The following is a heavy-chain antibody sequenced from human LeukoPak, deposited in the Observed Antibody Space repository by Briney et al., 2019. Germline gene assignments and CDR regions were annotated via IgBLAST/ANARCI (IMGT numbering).Heavy chain of an antibody. Sequence: GGSLRLSCAASGFTFSSYAMSWVRRAPGKGLEWVSAISGSGGSTYYADSVKGRFTISRDNSKNTLYLQMNSLRAEDTAVYYCAKDALVTIFGVVTGDAFDIWGQGTMVTVSS. V-gene: IGHV3-23*01. CDR2: ISGSGGST. D-gene: IGHD3-3*01. J-gene: IGHJ3*02. CDR1: GFTFSSYA. CDR3: AKDALVTIFGVVTGDAFDI.